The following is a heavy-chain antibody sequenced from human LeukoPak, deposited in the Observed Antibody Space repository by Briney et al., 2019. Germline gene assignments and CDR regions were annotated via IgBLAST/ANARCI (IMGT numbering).Heavy chain of an antibody. CDR3: AKGGYSTSSVVTH. D-gene: IGHD6-6*01. V-gene: IGHV3-23*01. CDR2: ISSSGGST. J-gene: IGHJ4*02. Sequence: GGSLRLSCAASGITFSSYAMSWVRQAPGKGLEVSAISSSGGSTYYADSLKGRVTISRDNSKNQLYLQMTSLRAEDTAGYYCAKGGYSTSSVVTHWGQGTLVSVSS. CDR1: GITFSSYA.